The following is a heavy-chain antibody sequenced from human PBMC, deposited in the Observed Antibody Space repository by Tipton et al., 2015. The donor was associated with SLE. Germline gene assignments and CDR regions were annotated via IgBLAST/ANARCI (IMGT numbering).Heavy chain of an antibody. Sequence: QLVQSGSDVKKSGASVKLSCKASGFNFSDYYVHWVRQAPGQGLEWMAWMNPNTGGTNLAQKFQGRVAMTSDTSITTVYIDVTSLTPDDTAIYFCARGTPTPIDYWGQGTLLTVYS. V-gene: IGHV1-2*02. CDR3: ARGTPTPIDY. CDR2: MNPNTGGT. J-gene: IGHJ4*02. CDR1: GFNFSDYY.